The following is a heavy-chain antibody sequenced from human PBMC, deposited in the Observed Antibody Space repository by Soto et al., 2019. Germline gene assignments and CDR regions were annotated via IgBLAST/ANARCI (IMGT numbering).Heavy chain of an antibody. J-gene: IGHJ6*02. CDR2: TYYRSKWYN. Sequence: QVQLQQSGPGLVKPSQTLSLTCAISGDSVSSNSAAWNWIRQSPSRGLEWLGRTYYRSKWYNDYAVSVKSRITINPDTSKNQFSLQLNSVTPEDTAVYYCARDICSGGSCYSYYSGMDVWGQGTTVTVSS. CDR3: ARDICSGGSCYSYYSGMDV. CDR1: GDSVSSNSAA. V-gene: IGHV6-1*01. D-gene: IGHD2-15*01.